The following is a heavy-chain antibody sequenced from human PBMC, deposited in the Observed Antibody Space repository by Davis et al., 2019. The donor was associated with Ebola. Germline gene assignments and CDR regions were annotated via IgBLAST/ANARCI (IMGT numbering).Heavy chain of an antibody. CDR1: GFTFSSYE. CDR2: ISSSGSTI. CDR3: ARGGSGGYNFDY. Sequence: GGSLRLSCAASGFTFSSYEINWVRQAPGKGLEWVSYISSSGSTIYYADSVKGRFTISRDNAKNSLYLQMNSLRAEDTAVYYCARGGSGGYNFDYWGQGTLVTVSS. J-gene: IGHJ4*02. V-gene: IGHV3-48*03. D-gene: IGHD5-24*01.